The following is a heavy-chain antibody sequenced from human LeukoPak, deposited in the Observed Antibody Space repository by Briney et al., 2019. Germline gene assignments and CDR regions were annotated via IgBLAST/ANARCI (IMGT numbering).Heavy chain of an antibody. J-gene: IGHJ4*02. CDR2: IIPIFGTA. V-gene: IGHV1-69*06. Sequence: RASVKVSCKASGYTFTSYGISWVRQAPGQGLEWMGGIIPIFGTANYAQKFRGRVTITADKSTRTAYMELSSLRSEDTAVYYCARAMVRGVNPSGYWGQGTLVTVSS. CDR1: GYTFTSYG. D-gene: IGHD3-10*01. CDR3: ARAMVRGVNPSGY.